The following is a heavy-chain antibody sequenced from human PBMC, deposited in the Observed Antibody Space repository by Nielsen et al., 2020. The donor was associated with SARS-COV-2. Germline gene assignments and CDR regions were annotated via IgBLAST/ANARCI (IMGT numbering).Heavy chain of an antibody. Sequence: ASVKVSCKASGYTFTGYYMHWVRQAPGQGLEWMGWISAYNGNTNYAQKLQGRVTMTTDTSTSTAYMELRSLRSDDTAVYYCARDQLDNWTAAPGSHYYYGMDVWGQGTTVTVSS. V-gene: IGHV1-18*04. CDR3: ARDQLDNWTAAPGSHYYYGMDV. J-gene: IGHJ6*02. CDR1: GYTFTGYY. CDR2: ISAYNGNT. D-gene: IGHD1-20*01.